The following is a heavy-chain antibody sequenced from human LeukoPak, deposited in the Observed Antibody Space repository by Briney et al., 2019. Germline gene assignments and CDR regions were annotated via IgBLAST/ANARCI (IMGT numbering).Heavy chain of an antibody. CDR3: AREIRRGAGDWFDP. V-gene: IGHV1-2*06. D-gene: IGHD1-26*01. Sequence: ASVKVSCKASGYTFSGYYIHWVRQAPGQGLEWMGRINPNSGGTNYAQKFQGRVTVTGDTSISTAYMELSRLRSYDTAVYYCAREIRRGAGDWFDPGGQGTLVSVSS. CDR2: INPNSGGT. CDR1: GYTFSGYY. J-gene: IGHJ5*02.